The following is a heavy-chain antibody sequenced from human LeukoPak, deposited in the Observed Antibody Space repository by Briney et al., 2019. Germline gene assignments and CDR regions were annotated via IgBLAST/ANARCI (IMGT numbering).Heavy chain of an antibody. Sequence: GGSLRLSCAASGFTFSSYAVSWVRQAPGKGLEWVSAISGSGGSTYYADSVKGRFTISRDNSKNTLYLQMNSLRAEDTAVYYCARAGRRVSSGYQRPFDYWGQGTLVTVSS. D-gene: IGHD3-22*01. V-gene: IGHV3-23*01. CDR2: ISGSGGST. CDR3: ARAGRRVSSGYQRPFDY. J-gene: IGHJ4*02. CDR1: GFTFSSYA.